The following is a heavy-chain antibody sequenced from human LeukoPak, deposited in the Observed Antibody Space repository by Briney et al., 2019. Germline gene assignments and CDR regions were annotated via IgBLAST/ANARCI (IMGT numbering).Heavy chain of an antibody. CDR2: IHSGGNR. Sequence: GGSLRLSCAASGFTVSSNYINWVRQAPGKGLEWVSLIHSGGNRYYADSVKGRFTISRDNSKNTLYLQMNSLRAEDTAVYYCAKDRRISFPGAFDIWGQGTMVTVSS. J-gene: IGHJ3*02. D-gene: IGHD3-16*02. V-gene: IGHV3-53*05. CDR1: GFTVSSNY. CDR3: AKDRRISFPGAFDI.